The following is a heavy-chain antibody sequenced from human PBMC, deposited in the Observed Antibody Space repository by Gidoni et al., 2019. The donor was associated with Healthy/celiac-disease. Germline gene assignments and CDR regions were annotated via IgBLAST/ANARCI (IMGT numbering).Heavy chain of an antibody. CDR1: GGSFNNYH. CDR3: AIITASGLRASDI. CDR2: MNQGGPT. Sequence: QVRLQQWGAGLWKPSETLSLTCAVFGGSFNNYHRTWLRQPPGKGLEWVGEMNQGGPTNYNPSLKSRATISIDTSKKQFSLKLSSVTAADTAVYYCAIITASGLRASDIWGQGTMVTVSP. J-gene: IGHJ3*02. V-gene: IGHV4-34*01. D-gene: IGHD6-13*01.